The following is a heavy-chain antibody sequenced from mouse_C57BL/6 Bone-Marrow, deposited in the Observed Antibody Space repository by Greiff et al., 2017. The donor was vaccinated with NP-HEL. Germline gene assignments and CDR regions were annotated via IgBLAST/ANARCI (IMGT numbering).Heavy chain of an antibody. CDR3: ARGGGSYWYFYV. CDR1: GYTFTSYW. CDR2: IYPGSGST. Sequence: VKLQESGAELVKPGASVKMSCKASGYTFTSYWITWVKQRPGQGLEWIGDIYPGSGSTNYNEKFKSKATLTVDTSSSTAYMQLSSLTSEDSAVYYGARGGGSYWYFYVWGTGTTVTVSS. V-gene: IGHV1-55*01. J-gene: IGHJ1*03. D-gene: IGHD1-1*01.